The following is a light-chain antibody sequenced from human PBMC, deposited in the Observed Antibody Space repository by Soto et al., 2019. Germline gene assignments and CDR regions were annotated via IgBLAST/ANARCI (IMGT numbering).Light chain of an antibody. CDR2: DAS. V-gene: IGKV1-39*01. Sequence: QTAPCAASLPASIAARDTPTCPSNQPISGYLNWYQQKPGKAPKPLIHDASSLQSGVPSRFSGSGSGTDFSLTISNLQPEDFATYYCQQGQSTPITFGQGTRLEIK. CDR3: QQGQSTPIT. CDR1: QPISGY. J-gene: IGKJ5*01.